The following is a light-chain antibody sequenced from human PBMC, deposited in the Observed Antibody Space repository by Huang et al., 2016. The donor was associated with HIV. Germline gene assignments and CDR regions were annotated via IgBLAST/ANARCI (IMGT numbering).Light chain of an antibody. CDR2: WAS. CDR3: QQYYSSPQT. J-gene: IGKJ2*01. V-gene: IGKV4-1*01. Sequence: DIAMTQSPESLAVSLGERATVNCKSSRSILYSSNNKNYLAWYQQKPGRPTKLLIYWASTRQAGVPDRFIGSGSGTDFTLTISSLQAEDVAVYYCQQYYSSPQTFGQGTKVEIK. CDR1: RSILYSSNNKNY.